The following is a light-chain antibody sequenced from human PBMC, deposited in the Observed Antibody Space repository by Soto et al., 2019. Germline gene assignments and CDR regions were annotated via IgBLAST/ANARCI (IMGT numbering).Light chain of an antibody. CDR1: SSDVGGYNY. CDR3: CSYAGSYTCNVV. CDR2: DVS. J-gene: IGLJ2*01. Sequence: QSALTQPRSVSGSPGQSVTISCTGTSSDVGGYNYVSWYQQHPGKAPKIMIYDVSKRPSGVPDRFSGSKSGNTASLTISGLQAEDEADYYCCSYAGSYTCNVVFGGGTKLTVL. V-gene: IGLV2-11*01.